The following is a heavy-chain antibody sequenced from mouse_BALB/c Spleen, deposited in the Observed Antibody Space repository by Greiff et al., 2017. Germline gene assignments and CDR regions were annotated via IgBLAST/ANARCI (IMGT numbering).Heavy chain of an antibody. CDR2: ISSGSSTI. Sequence: EVHLVESGGGLVQPGGSRKLSCAASGFTFSSFGMHWVRQAPEKGLEWVAYISSGSSTIYYADTVKGRFTISRDNPKNTLFLQMTSLRSEDTAMYYCARGTTWYFDVWGAGTTVTVSS. V-gene: IGHV5-17*02. CDR1: GFTFSSFG. CDR3: ARGTTWYFDV. J-gene: IGHJ1*01. D-gene: IGHD1-1*01.